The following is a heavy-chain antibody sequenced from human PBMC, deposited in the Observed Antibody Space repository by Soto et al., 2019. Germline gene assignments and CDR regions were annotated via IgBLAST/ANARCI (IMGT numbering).Heavy chain of an antibody. Sequence: EVQLLESGGGLVQPGGSLRLSCAASGITFSNFGMSWVRQGPGKGLEWVSAISGSGRSTYYADSVKGRFTISRDNSKNTLYLQINSLRAEDTAVYYCAKEPMNLIVRADLWGQGTLVTVSS. D-gene: IGHD3-22*01. CDR3: AKEPMNLIVRADL. V-gene: IGHV3-23*01. CDR2: ISGSGRST. CDR1: GITFSNFG. J-gene: IGHJ5*02.